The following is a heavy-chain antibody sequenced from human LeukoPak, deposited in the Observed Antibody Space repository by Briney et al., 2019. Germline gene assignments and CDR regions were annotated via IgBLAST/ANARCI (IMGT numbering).Heavy chain of an antibody. D-gene: IGHD3-3*01. CDR1: GYTFTSYG. Sequence: ASVKVSCKASGYTFTSYGISWVRQAPGQGLEWTGWISAYNGNTNYAQKLQGRVTMTTDTSTSTAYMELRSLRSDDTAVYYCAKDLWRGGPQLTNDYWGQGTLVTVSS. V-gene: IGHV1-18*01. CDR3: AKDLWRGGPQLTNDY. CDR2: ISAYNGNT. J-gene: IGHJ4*02.